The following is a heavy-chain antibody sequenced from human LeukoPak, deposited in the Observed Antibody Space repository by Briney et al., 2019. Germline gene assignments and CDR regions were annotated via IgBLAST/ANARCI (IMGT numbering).Heavy chain of an antibody. J-gene: IGHJ4*02. CDR3: ARGSQTSGSYYLSKDY. Sequence: PSETLSLTCAVSGGSINSNNWWSWVRQPPGKGLEWIGDLYHSGYTHYNPSLKSRVTISVDESTDQFSLKLNSVNAADTAVYYCARGSQTSGSYYLSKDYWGQGTLVTVSS. CDR2: LYHSGYT. CDR1: GGSINSNNW. D-gene: IGHD1-26*01. V-gene: IGHV4-4*02.